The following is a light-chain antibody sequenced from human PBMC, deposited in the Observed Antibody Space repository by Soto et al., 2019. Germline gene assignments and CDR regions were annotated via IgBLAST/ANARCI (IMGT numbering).Light chain of an antibody. CDR1: SSDVGNYNL. J-gene: IGLJ2*01. Sequence: QSALTQPASVSGSPGQSITISCTGTSSDVGNYNLVSWYQQYPGKAPKLMIYEGDKRPSGVSNRFFGSKSGNTASLTISGLQAEDEADYYCFSFALRSTLIFGGGTKLTV. CDR3: FSFALRSTLI. CDR2: EGD. V-gene: IGLV2-23*01.